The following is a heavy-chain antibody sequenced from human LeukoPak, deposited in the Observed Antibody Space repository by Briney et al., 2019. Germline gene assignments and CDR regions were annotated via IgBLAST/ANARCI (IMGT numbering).Heavy chain of an antibody. CDR1: GGSISYYY. J-gene: IGHJ6*02. CDR2: IYYTGST. D-gene: IGHD1-26*01. CDR3: ARSYSGTGYYYYGMDV. Sequence: SETLSLTCTVSGGSISYYYWSWIRQPPGKGMEWIAYIYYTGSTNYNPSLKSRVTISLDTSKNQFSLKLTSVTAADTAVYYCARSYSGTGYYYYGMDVWGQGTTVTVSS. V-gene: IGHV4-59*01.